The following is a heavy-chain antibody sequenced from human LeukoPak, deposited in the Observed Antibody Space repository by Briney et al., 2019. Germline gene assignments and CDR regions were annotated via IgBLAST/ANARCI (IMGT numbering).Heavy chain of an antibody. J-gene: IGHJ4*02. CDR1: GFTFSVSA. D-gene: IGHD4-17*01. CDR2: VRTKTNRYAT. CDR3: ARLDYGFDS. V-gene: IGHV3-73*01. Sequence: GGSLRLSCAASGFTFSVSAIHWVRQASGKGLEWVGRVRTKTNRYATAYAESVKGRFTVSRDDSKNTAYLQMNSLTTEDTAVYFCARLDYGFDSWGQGTLVIVSS.